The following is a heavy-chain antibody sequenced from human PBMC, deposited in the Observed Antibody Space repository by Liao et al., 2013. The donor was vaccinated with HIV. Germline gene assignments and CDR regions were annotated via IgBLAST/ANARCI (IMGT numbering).Heavy chain of an antibody. J-gene: IGHJ4*02. Sequence: QVQLQQWGAGLLKPSETLSLTCAVSGYSAGSGFFWGWIRQSPGKGLEWLGSIYSGGTYYNPSLQSRVTVSLDTSKRQFSLKLKSVTTADTAVYFCARRSPAAFYFDFWGQGALVTVSS. CDR1: GYSAGSGFF. CDR3: ARRSPAAFYFDF. D-gene: IGHD3-3*02. V-gene: IGHV4-38-2*01. CDR2: IYSGGT.